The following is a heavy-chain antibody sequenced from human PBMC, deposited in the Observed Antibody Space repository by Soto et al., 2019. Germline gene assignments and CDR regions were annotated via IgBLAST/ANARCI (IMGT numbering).Heavy chain of an antibody. CDR2: INPNSGGT. CDR3: ARDLKGTTYYDILTGYQTYYYAMDV. J-gene: IGHJ6*02. V-gene: IGHV1-2*04. Sequence: GASVKVSCKASGYTFTGYYIHWVRQAPGQGLEWMGWINPNSGGTNYAQKFQGCVTMTRDTSISTAYMELSRLTSDDTAVYYCARDLKGTTYYDILTGYQTYYYAMDVWGQGTTVTVSS. D-gene: IGHD3-9*01. CDR1: GYTFTGYY.